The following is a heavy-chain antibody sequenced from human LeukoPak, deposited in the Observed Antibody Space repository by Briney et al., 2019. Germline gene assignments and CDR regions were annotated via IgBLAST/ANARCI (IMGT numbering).Heavy chain of an antibody. CDR2: ISWNSGSI. CDR3: AKDITPYSSGWYLGFDY. V-gene: IGHV3-9*01. D-gene: IGHD6-19*01. CDR1: GFTFDDYA. J-gene: IGHJ4*02. Sequence: PGGSLRLSCAASGFTFDDYAMHWVRHAPGKGLEWVSGISWNSGSIGYADSVKGRFTISRDNAKNSLYLQMNSLRAEDTAFYYCAKDITPYSSGWYLGFDYWGQGTLVTVSS.